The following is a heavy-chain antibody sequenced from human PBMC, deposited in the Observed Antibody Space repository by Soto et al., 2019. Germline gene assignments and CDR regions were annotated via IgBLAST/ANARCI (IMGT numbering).Heavy chain of an antibody. CDR2: IYYSGST. V-gene: IGHV4-59*01. CDR1: GGSISSYY. Sequence: PSETLSLTCTVSGGSISSYYWSWIRQPPGKGLEWIGYIYYSGSTNYNPSLKSRVTISVDTSKNQFSLKLSSVTAADTAVYYCARATPVFDYWGQGTLVTVSS. J-gene: IGHJ4*02. CDR3: ARATPVFDY.